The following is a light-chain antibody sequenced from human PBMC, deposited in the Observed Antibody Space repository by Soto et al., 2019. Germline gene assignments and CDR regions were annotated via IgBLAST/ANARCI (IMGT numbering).Light chain of an antibody. V-gene: IGLV4-69*01. CDR3: QTWGTGIQV. CDR2: LNSDGCH. J-gene: IGLJ2*01. Sequence: QPVLTQSPSASASLGASVKLTCTLSSGHSCYAIAWHQQQPEKGPRYLMKLNSDGCHSKGDGIPDRFSGSSSGAERYLTISSLQSEDEADSYCQTWGTGIQVFGGGTKLTVL. CDR1: SGHSCYA.